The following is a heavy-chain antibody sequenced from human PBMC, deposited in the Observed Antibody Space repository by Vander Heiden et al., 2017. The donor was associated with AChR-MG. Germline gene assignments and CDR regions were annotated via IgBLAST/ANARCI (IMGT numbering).Heavy chain of an antibody. CDR3: AGVAYDSSGSRHFDY. V-gene: IGHV3-21*01. D-gene: IGHD3-22*01. CDR2: ISSSSSNI. Sequence: EVQLVESGGGLVKPGGSLRLPCAASGFTFSGYTMNGVRRVPGKGWEWVSSISSSSSNIYYADSVKGRFTISRDNAKNSLYLQMNSLSAEDTAVYYGAGVAYDSSGSRHFDYWGQGILVTVSS. J-gene: IGHJ4*02. CDR1: GFTFSGYT.